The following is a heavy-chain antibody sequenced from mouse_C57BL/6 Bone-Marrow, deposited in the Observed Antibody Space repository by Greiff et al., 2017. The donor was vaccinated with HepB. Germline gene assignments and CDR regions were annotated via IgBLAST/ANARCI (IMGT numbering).Heavy chain of an antibody. CDR3: ARDYYGSSYWYFDV. V-gene: IGHV7-1*01. Sequence: EVKLMESGGGLVQSGRSLRLSCETSGFTFSDFYMEWVRQAPGKGLEWIAESRNKDNDYTTEYSASVKGRFIVTRDTSQSILYLQMNALRAEDTAIYYCARDYYGSSYWYFDVWGTGTTVTVSS. D-gene: IGHD1-1*01. CDR2: SRNKDNDYTT. J-gene: IGHJ1*03. CDR1: GFTFSDFY.